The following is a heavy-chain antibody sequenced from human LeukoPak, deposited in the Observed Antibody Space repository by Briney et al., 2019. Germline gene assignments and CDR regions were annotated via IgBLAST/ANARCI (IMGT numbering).Heavy chain of an antibody. CDR3: AKPQGMYYESGGYNY. V-gene: IGHV3-23*01. CDR2: ISPSGGSP. CDR1: GFTFTSYA. Sequence: GGSLRLSCAASGFTFTSYAMTWVRQAPGKGLEWVSAISPSGGSPYYADSVKGRFTISRDNSRNTLYLQMNSLRAEDAAIYFCAKPQGMYYESGGYNYWGQGTRVTVFS. J-gene: IGHJ4*02. D-gene: IGHD3-22*01.